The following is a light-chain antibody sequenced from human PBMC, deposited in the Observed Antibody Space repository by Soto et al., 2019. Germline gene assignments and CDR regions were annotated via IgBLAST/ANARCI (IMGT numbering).Light chain of an antibody. CDR2: EVS. CDR3: SSYTSSSTHYV. J-gene: IGLJ1*01. Sequence: QSVLTQPASASGSPGQSITTSCTGTSSDVGGYNYVSWYQQHPGKAPKLMIYEVSNRPSGVSNRFSGSKSGNTASLTISGLQAEDEADYYCSSYTSSSTHYVFGTGTKVTVL. V-gene: IGLV2-14*01. CDR1: SSDVGGYNY.